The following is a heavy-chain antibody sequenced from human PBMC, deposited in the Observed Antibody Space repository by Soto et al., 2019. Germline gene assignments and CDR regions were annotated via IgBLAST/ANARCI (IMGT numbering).Heavy chain of an antibody. D-gene: IGHD6-25*01. Sequence: SETLSLTCTVSRGSISRGTNYWAWIRQPPGKGLEWIANIYYSGSTFYNPSLKSRVTISLDTSKNQFSLKLRSVTAADTAVYYFARHEAGWYFDFSGQGTLVTVSS. V-gene: IGHV4-39*01. CDR2: IYYSGST. CDR3: ARHEAGWYFDF. CDR1: RGSISRGTNY. J-gene: IGHJ4*02.